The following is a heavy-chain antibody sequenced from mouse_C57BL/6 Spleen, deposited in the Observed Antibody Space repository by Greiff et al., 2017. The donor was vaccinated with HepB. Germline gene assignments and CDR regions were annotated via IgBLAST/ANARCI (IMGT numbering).Heavy chain of an antibody. J-gene: IGHJ4*01. CDR2: INPGSGGT. D-gene: IGHD2-10*01. V-gene: IGHV1-54*01. CDR1: GYAFTNYL. Sequence: QVQLQQSGAELVRPGTSVKVSCKASGYAFTNYLIEWVKQRPGQGLEWIGVINPGSGGTNYNEKFKGKATLTADKSSSTAYMQLSSLTSEDSAVYFCASPYYGNYNYYAMDYWGQGTSVTVSS. CDR3: ASPYYGNYNYYAMDY.